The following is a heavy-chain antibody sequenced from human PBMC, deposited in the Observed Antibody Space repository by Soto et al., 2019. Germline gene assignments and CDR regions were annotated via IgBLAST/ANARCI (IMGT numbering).Heavy chain of an antibody. CDR2: ISYDGSNK. CDR3: ARDGPEIMDYYDSSGYYYGFDY. CDR1: GFTFSSYA. Sequence: QVQLVESGGGVVQPGRSLRLSCAASGFTFSSYAMHWVRQAPGKGLEWVAVISYDGSNKYYADSVKGRFTISRDNSKNTLYLQMNSLRAEDTAVYYCARDGPEIMDYYDSSGYYYGFDYWGQGTLVTVSS. V-gene: IGHV3-30-3*01. J-gene: IGHJ4*02. D-gene: IGHD3-22*01.